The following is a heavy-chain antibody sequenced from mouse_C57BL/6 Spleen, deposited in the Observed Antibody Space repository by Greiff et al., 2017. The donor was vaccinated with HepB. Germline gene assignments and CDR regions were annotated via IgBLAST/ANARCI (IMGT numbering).Heavy chain of an antibody. CDR1: GYTFTSYW. J-gene: IGHJ4*01. Sequence: QVQLQQPGAELVRPGSSVKLSCKASGYTFTSYWMHWVKQRPIQGLEWIGNIDPSDSETHYNQKFKDKATLTVDKSSSTAYRQLSSLTSEDSAVYYCARGDDYDVGDYYAMDYWGQGTSVTVSS. V-gene: IGHV1-52*01. D-gene: IGHD2-4*01. CDR3: ARGDDYDVGDYYAMDY. CDR2: IDPSDSET.